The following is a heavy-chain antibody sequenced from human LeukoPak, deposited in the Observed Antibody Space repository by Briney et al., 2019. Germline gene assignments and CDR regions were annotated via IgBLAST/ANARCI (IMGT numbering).Heavy chain of an antibody. CDR2: IYHSGST. Sequence: SQTLSLTCAVSGGSISSGGYSWSWIRQPPGKGLEWIGYIYHSGSTYYNPSLKSRVTISVDRSKNQFSLKLSSVTAADTAVYYCARRTVPNDAFGIWGQGTMVTVSS. D-gene: IGHD6-6*01. CDR3: ARRTVPNDAFGI. J-gene: IGHJ3*02. CDR1: GGSISSGGYS. V-gene: IGHV4-30-2*01.